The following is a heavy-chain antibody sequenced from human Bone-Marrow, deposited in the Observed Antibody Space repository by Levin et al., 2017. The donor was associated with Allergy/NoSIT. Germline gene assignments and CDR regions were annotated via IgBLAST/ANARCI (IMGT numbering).Heavy chain of an antibody. CDR1: GFTVSNNY. V-gene: IGHV3-66*01. Sequence: GGSLRLSCAASGFTVSNNYMTWVRQAPGKGLEWVSIIYSAGKTYYADSVKGRFTISKDESKNTLFLQMSSLRAEDTAIYYCARGGGYCNSATCLKRYNWFDPWGQGTLVTVSS. D-gene: IGHD2-2*01. CDR3: ARGGGYCNSATCLKRYNWFDP. J-gene: IGHJ5*02. CDR2: IYSAGKT.